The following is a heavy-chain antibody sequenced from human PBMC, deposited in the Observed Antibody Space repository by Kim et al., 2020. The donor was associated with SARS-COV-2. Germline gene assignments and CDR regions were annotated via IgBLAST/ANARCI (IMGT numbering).Heavy chain of an antibody. Sequence: GGSLRLSCAASGFTFSSYWMSWVRQAPGKGLEWVANIKQDGSEKYYVDSVKGRFTISRDNAKNSLYLQMNSLRAEDTAVYYCAREGTYYYDSSGYWSGYWGQGTLVTVSS. CDR2: IKQDGSEK. V-gene: IGHV3-7*01. D-gene: IGHD3-22*01. J-gene: IGHJ4*02. CDR3: AREGTYYYDSSGYWSGY. CDR1: GFTFSSYW.